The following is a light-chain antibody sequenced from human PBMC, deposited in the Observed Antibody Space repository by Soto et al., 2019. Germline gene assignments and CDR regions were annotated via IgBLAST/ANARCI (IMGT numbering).Light chain of an antibody. CDR3: QQRSSWPWT. J-gene: IGKJ1*01. Sequence: EILLTQSPATLSLSPGERATLSCRASQSVRSSLAWYQQKPGQAPRLLIYDASTRATGIPGRFSGSGSGTDFTLTISNLEPKDFAVYYCQQRSSWPWTFGQGAKVEIK. V-gene: IGKV3-11*01. CDR2: DAS. CDR1: QSVRSS.